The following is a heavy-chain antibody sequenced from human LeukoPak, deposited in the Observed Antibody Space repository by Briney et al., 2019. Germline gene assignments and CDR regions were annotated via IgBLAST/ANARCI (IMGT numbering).Heavy chain of an antibody. D-gene: IGHD4-17*01. CDR1: GFTFSDYY. Sequence: GGSLRLSCAASGFTFSDYYMSWIRQAPGKGLEWVSYISSSGSTIYYADSVKGRFTISRDNAKNSLYLQMNSLRAEDTAVYYCAKNYGDYAGRPRWFDPWGQGTLVTVSS. V-gene: IGHV3-11*01. CDR3: AKNYGDYAGRPRWFDP. CDR2: ISSSGSTI. J-gene: IGHJ5*02.